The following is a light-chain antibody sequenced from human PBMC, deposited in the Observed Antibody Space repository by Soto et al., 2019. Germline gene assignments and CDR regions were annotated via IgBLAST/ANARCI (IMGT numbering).Light chain of an antibody. CDR1: QTINNW. CDR3: QQYNSYSQFT. CDR2: KAS. V-gene: IGKV1-5*03. Sequence: DIQMTQSPSTLSASVGDRVTITCRASQTINNWLAWYQQKPGKAPKLLIYKASSLDSGVPSRFSGSGSGTELTLTISCLQPDDFATYYCQQYNSYSQFTFGGGTKVEIK. J-gene: IGKJ4*01.